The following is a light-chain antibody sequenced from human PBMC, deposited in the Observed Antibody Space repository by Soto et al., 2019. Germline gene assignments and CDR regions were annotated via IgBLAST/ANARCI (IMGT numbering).Light chain of an antibody. CDR1: QYINTR. CDR3: QQYRNWPPIN. Sequence: EIVLTQSPAALSSFAGDRVTLSCRASQYINTRLAWYQQKPGQAPRLLIYGASTRATGIPARFSGSGSGTEFTLTISNLQSEDFAVYFCQQYRNWPPINFGQGTRLEIK. CDR2: GAS. V-gene: IGKV3D-15*01. J-gene: IGKJ5*01.